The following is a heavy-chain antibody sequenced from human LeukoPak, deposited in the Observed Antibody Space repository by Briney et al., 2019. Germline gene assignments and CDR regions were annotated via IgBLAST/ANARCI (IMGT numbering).Heavy chain of an antibody. J-gene: IGHJ4*02. Sequence: ASVKVSCKASGHTFTGYYMHWVRQAPGQGLEWMGWINPNSGGTNYAQKFQGRVTMTRDTSISTAYMELSRLRSDDTAVYYCARAPENSGYYYGYWGQGTLVTVSS. CDR3: ARAPENSGYYYGY. CDR1: GHTFTGYY. CDR2: INPNSGGT. V-gene: IGHV1-2*02. D-gene: IGHD3-22*01.